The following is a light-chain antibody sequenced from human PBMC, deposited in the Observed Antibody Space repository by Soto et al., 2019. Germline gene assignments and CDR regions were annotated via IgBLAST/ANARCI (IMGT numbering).Light chain of an antibody. Sequence: DIQLTQSPSFLSASVGDRVTITCRASQDIIDYLAWYQQRPGKAPKLLIYAASTLQSGVPSRFSGSGSGTEFTLTISSLQHEDFATYSCQQLNSYPLTFGGGTNVEIK. CDR2: AAS. J-gene: IGKJ4*01. CDR1: QDIIDY. CDR3: QQLNSYPLT. V-gene: IGKV1-9*01.